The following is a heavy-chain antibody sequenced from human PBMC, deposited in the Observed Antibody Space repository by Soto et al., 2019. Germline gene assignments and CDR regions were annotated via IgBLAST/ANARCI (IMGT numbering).Heavy chain of an antibody. D-gene: IGHD6-6*01. V-gene: IGHV3-23*01. CDR3: ARRAFGSSRSFDI. J-gene: IGHJ3*02. Sequence: GSLRLSCAASAFAFSSHPMSWVRQAPERGLEWVSGISDSGGLTYNADSVKGRFTISRDNSKNTLYLQMNSLRAEDTALYYCARRAFGSSRSFDIWGQGTMVTVS. CDR2: ISDSGGLT. CDR1: AFAFSSHP.